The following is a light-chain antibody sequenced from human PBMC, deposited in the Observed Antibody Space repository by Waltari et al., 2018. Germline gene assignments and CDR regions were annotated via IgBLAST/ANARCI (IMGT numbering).Light chain of an antibody. CDR1: QDIRND. J-gene: IGKJ1*01. CDR2: ATS. V-gene: IGKV1-6*01. CDR3: LQQSNYPWT. Sequence: AVQLTQSPSSLSASVGDRVTITCRTSQDIRNDLGWYHYKSGRAPKLLIFATSTLQSGGPSRFSGMGSGTGFALTISSLQPEDSATYYGLQQSNYPWTFGQGTKVEI.